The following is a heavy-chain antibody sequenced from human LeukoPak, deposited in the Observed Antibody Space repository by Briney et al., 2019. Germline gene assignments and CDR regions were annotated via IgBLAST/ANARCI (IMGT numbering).Heavy chain of an antibody. D-gene: IGHD2-2*01. CDR1: GYTFTSYG. V-gene: IGHV1-18*01. CDR2: ISAYNGNT. CDR3: ARAYCSSTSRYRIPVYYYYYMDV. Sequence: GASVKVSCKASGYTFTSYGISWVRQAPGQGLEWMGWISAYNGNTNYAQKLQGRVTMTTDTSTSTAYMELRSLRSDDTAVYYCARAYCSSTSRYRIPVYYYYYMDVWGKGTTVTVSS. J-gene: IGHJ6*03.